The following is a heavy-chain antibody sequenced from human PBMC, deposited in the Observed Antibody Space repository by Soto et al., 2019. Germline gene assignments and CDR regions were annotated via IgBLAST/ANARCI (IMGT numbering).Heavy chain of an antibody. J-gene: IGHJ6*03. Sequence: EVQLVESGGGLVQPGGSLRLSCTASGFTFSGYWMNWVRQAPGKGLEGVANIRQDGSDKYYVDSVKGRFTISRDNAKNSLYLQMNSLTAEDTAVYYCAKDGGGPAVYCTIGGCHYKLVNYMDVWGKGTAVSVSS. V-gene: IGHV3-7*01. CDR1: GFTFSGYW. CDR2: IRQDGSDK. D-gene: IGHD2-8*01. CDR3: AKDGGGPAVYCTIGGCHYKLVNYMDV.